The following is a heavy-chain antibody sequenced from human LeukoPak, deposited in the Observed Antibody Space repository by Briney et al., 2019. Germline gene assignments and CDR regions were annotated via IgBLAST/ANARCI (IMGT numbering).Heavy chain of an antibody. Sequence: GGSLRLSCAASGFTFSDSAMHWVRQASGKGLEWVGRIRSKANSYATAYAASVKGRFTISRDDSKNTAYLQMNSLKTEDTAVYYCRSTSRDSSGYSNDYWGQGTLVTVSS. CDR3: RSTSRDSSGYSNDY. D-gene: IGHD3-22*01. V-gene: IGHV3-73*01. CDR2: IRSKANSYAT. CDR1: GFTFSDSA. J-gene: IGHJ4*02.